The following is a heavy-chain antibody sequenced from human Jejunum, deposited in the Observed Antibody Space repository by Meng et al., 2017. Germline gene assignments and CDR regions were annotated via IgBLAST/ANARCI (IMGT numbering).Heavy chain of an antibody. D-gene: IGHD6-13*01. CDR3: AGLSSSSWYAFDI. Sequence: GESLKISCAASGFTFSSYEMNWVRQAPGKGLEWVSYISGSGKTTYYADSVKGRFTISRDNAKNSLYLQMNSLRAEDTAVYYCAGLSSSSWYAFDIWGQGRMVTVSS. CDR1: GFTFSSYE. J-gene: IGHJ3*02. CDR2: ISGSGKTT. V-gene: IGHV3-48*03.